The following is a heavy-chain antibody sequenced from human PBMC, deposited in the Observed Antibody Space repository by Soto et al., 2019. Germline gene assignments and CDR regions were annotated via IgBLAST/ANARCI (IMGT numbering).Heavy chain of an antibody. J-gene: IGHJ3*02. CDR1: GGSISSGDCY. Sequence: PXETLSLTCTVAGGSISSGDCYRSWIRQPPGKGLEWIGYIYYSGSTYYNPSLKSRVTISVDTSKNQFSLKLSSVTAADTAVYYCARVVTMIVVDSFDIWGQGTMVTVSS. CDR2: IYYSGST. CDR3: ARVVTMIVVDSFDI. V-gene: IGHV4-30-4*01. D-gene: IGHD3-22*01.